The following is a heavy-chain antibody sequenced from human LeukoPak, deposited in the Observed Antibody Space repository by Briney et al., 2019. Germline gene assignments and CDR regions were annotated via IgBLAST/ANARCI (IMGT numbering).Heavy chain of an antibody. CDR2: ISSSSSTI. V-gene: IGHV3-48*04. Sequence: GGSLRLSCAASGFTFSSYSMNWVRQAPGKGLEWVSYISSSSSTIYYADSVKGRFTISRDNAKNSLYLQMNSLRAEDTAVYYCARATGSGYYDYWGQGTLVTVSS. CDR1: GFTFSSYS. D-gene: IGHD2-15*01. J-gene: IGHJ4*02. CDR3: ARATGSGYYDY.